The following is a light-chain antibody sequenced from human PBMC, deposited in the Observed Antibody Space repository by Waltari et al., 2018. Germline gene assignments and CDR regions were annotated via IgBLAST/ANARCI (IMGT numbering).Light chain of an antibody. Sequence: DLVITQSPLSLPVTLGQPASISCRSRQSLLFRDGNPYLTWFQQRPGQPPRRLIYQVSKRDAGVPDRCSGSGSGTDFTLKISRVEAEDVGFYYCMQATHWPWSFGPGTKVEIK. CDR3: MQATHWPWS. CDR1: QSLLFRDGNPY. CDR2: QVS. J-gene: IGKJ1*01. V-gene: IGKV2-30*01.